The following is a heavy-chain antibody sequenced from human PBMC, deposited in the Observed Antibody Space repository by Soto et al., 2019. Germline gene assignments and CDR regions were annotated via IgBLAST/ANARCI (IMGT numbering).Heavy chain of an antibody. V-gene: IGHV3-23*01. J-gene: IGHJ6*02. CDR3: ANRPRYYNMDV. CDR2: ISGSGSST. Sequence: EVQLLESGGGLARPGGSLRLSCAASGLTFNTYVMTWVRQAPGKGLEWVSGISGSGSSTYYADSVRGRFTISRDNSRNTLYLQMYSLRVEGTAVYYCANRPRYYNMDVWGQGTTVTVSS. CDR1: GLTFNTYV.